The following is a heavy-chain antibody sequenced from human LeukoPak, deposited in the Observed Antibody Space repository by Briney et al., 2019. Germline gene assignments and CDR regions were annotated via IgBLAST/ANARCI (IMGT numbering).Heavy chain of an antibody. D-gene: IGHD6-19*01. Sequence: SQTLSLTCAISGDSVSSNSAAWNWIRQSPSRGLEWLGRTYYRSKWYNEYIVSVKSRISINPDTPKNQFSLQLNSVTPEDTAVYYCAREVDGTGAFDIWGQGTLVTVSS. CDR2: TYYRSKWYN. V-gene: IGHV6-1*01. CDR1: GDSVSSNSAA. CDR3: AREVDGTGAFDI. J-gene: IGHJ3*02.